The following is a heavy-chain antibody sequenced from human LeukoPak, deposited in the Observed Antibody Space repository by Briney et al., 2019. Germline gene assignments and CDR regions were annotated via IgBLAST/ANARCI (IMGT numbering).Heavy chain of an antibody. Sequence: SQTLSLTCTVSGGSISSGSYYWSWIRQPAGKGLEWIGRIYTSGSTNYNPSLKSRVTISVDTSKNQFSLKLSSVTAADTAVYYCAREGHTLTTGGAWGQGTLVSVSS. D-gene: IGHD4-17*01. V-gene: IGHV4-61*02. CDR3: AREGHTLTTGGA. J-gene: IGHJ5*02. CDR2: IYTSGST. CDR1: GGSISSGSYY.